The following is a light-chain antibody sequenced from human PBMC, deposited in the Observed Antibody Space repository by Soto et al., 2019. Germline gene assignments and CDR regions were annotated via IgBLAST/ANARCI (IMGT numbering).Light chain of an antibody. J-gene: IGLJ2*01. CDR2: DVS. CDR1: SSDIGDSNS. Sequence: QSDLTQPASVSGSPGQSIAVSCTGSSSDIGDSNSVSWYQHHPGKAPKLMIYDVSNRNSGVSNRFSGSKSGNTASLNISGLQAEYESDYYFSSYTRSTTLVFGGGTKVTVL. V-gene: IGLV2-14*03. CDR3: SSYTRSTTLV.